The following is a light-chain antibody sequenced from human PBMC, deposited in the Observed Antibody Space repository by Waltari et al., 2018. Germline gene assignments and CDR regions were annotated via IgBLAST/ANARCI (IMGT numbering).Light chain of an antibody. V-gene: IGKV2-28*01. CDR2: LGS. CDR1: QSLLNSNGYNY. CDR3: VQTLETPPWT. J-gene: IGKJ1*01. Sequence: IVMTQSPLSLSVTPGEPASISCRSSQSLLNSNGYNYLDWYLQKPGQSPQHLIYLGSYRASGVPDRFSGRRSGTDFTLKISRVEAEDVGVYYCVQTLETPPWTFGQGTKVEIK.